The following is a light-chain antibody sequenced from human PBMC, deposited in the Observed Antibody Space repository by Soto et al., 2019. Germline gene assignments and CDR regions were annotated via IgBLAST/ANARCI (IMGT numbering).Light chain of an antibody. V-gene: IGLV2-23*01. CDR1: SSDVGSYNL. J-gene: IGLJ2*01. CDR2: EGS. CDR3: CSYAGSSTLSVV. Sequence: QSALTQPASVSGSPGQSITISCTGTSSDVGSYNLVSWYQQHPGKAPKLMIYEGSKRPSGVSNRFSGSKSGNTASLTISGLQAEDEADDYCCSYAGSSTLSVVFGGGTKLTVL.